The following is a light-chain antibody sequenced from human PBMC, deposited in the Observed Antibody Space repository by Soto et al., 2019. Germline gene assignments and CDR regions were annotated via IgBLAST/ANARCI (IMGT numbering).Light chain of an antibody. J-gene: IGKJ1*01. CDR3: QQYNSQWT. CDR2: KAS. Sequence: DIQMTQSPSTLSASVGDRVTITFRASQSISSWLAWYQQKPGRAPKLLIYKASSLESGVPSRFSGSGSGTEFTLTISSLQPDDFATYYCQQYNSQWTFGQRTNV. V-gene: IGKV1-5*03. CDR1: QSISSW.